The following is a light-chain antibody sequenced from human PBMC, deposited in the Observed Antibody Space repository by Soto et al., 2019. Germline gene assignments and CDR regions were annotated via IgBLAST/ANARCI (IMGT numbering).Light chain of an antibody. J-gene: IGKJ1*01. CDR2: GAF. CDR3: QQYNACPLT. Sequence: EIVITQSPVTRAFSPGGTVTISSSASQSVSSNLAWYQQKPGQAPSLLIYGAFTRASGIPARFSGTGSGKEFTLTISSLQDEDFALYYCQQYNACPLTFGQGTKVDIK. V-gene: IGKV3-15*01. CDR1: QSVSSN.